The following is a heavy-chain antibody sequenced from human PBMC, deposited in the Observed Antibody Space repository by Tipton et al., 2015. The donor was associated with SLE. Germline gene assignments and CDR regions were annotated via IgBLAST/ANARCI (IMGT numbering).Heavy chain of an antibody. CDR1: GGSINSGSDY. J-gene: IGHJ4*02. Sequence: TLSLTCTVSGGSINSGSDYWNWIRQPAGKGLEWIGRIYISGSTNYNPSLKSRVTISVDTSKNQFSLNLASVTAADTARYYCARARYKWFDGLLGATFFDTWGPGILVTVSS. D-gene: IGHD3-10*01. CDR3: ARARYKWFDGLLGATFFDT. CDR2: IYISGST. V-gene: IGHV4-61*02.